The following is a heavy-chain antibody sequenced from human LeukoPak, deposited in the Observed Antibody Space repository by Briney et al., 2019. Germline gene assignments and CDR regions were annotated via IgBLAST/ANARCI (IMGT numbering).Heavy chain of an antibody. CDR2: MNPSSGNT. CDR1: GYTFTSYD. D-gene: IGHD6-19*01. V-gene: IGHV1-8*01. Sequence: GASVKVSCKASGYTFTSYDINWVRQATGQGLEWMGWMNPSSGNTGYAQKFQGRVTMTRNTSISTAYMELSSLRSEDTAVYYCARARSGWYPSHDYWGQGTLVTVSS. J-gene: IGHJ4*02. CDR3: ARARSGWYPSHDY.